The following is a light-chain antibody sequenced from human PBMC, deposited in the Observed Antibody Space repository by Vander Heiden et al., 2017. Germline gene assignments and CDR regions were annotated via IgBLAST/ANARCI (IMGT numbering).Light chain of an antibody. CDR1: QDISNY. Sequence: DIQMTQSPSSLSASVGDRVTITCQASQDISNYLNWYQQKPGKAPKLLIYDASNLETGVPSRFSGSGSGTDFTFTMRSLHPEDLTTYYCQEDYDLRITFGQGTLLEIK. V-gene: IGKV1-33*01. J-gene: IGKJ5*01. CDR2: DAS. CDR3: QEDYDLRIT.